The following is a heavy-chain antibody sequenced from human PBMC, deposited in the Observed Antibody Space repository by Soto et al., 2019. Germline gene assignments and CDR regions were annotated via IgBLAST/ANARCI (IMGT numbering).Heavy chain of an antibody. Sequence: VQSGAEVKKPGXSVKVSXXXXXXXFSSYAIXXXXXXXXXXLEWMGGIIPIFGTANYAQKFQGRVTITADESTSTAYMELSSLRSEDTAVYYCARDKEDSHYFDYWGQGTLVTVSS. CDR1: XXXFSSYA. J-gene: IGHJ4*02. CDR2: IIPIFGTA. CDR3: ARDKEDSHYFDY. D-gene: IGHD2-15*01. V-gene: IGHV1-69*01.